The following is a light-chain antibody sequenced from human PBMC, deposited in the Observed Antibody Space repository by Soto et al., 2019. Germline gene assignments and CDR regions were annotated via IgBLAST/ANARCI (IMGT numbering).Light chain of an antibody. CDR1: SSDVGGYNY. CDR3: SSYTSSSTLV. J-gene: IGLJ2*01. V-gene: IGLV2-14*01. CDR2: DVN. Sequence: ALTQPASVSGSPGQSIAISCTGTSSDVGGYNYVSWYQQHPGKAPKLMIYDVNKRPSGVSNRFSGSNSGNTASLTISGVQAEDEADYYCSSYTSSSTLVFGGGTKLTVL.